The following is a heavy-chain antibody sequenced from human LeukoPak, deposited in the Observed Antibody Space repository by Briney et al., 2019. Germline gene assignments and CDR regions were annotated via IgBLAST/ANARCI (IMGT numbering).Heavy chain of an antibody. CDR1: GYTLTSYG. D-gene: IGHD6-19*01. Sequence: ASVKVSCKASGYTLTSYGISWVRQAPGQVLEWMGWISAYNGNTNYAQKLQGRVTMTTDTSTSTAYMELRSLRSDDTAVYYCARIHEPGIAVAALDYWGQGTLVTVSS. CDR2: ISAYNGNT. CDR3: ARIHEPGIAVAALDY. V-gene: IGHV1-18*01. J-gene: IGHJ4*02.